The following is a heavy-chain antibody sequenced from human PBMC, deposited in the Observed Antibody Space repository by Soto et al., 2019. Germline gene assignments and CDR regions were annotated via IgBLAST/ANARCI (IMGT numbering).Heavy chain of an antibody. CDR1: GFTFSVYT. Sequence: PGGSLRLSCAASGFTFSVYTMNWVRQAPGKGLEWVSYISSSSSSIYYAASVKGRFTISRDNAKNSLYLQMSSLTAEDTAVYYCARVRFTSSSGFDYWGQGTLVTV. V-gene: IGHV3-48*01. J-gene: IGHJ4*02. CDR3: ARVRFTSSSGFDY. CDR2: ISSSSSSI. D-gene: IGHD6-6*01.